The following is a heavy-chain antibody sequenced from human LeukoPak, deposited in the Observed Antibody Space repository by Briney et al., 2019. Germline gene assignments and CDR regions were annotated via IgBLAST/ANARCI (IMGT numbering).Heavy chain of an antibody. J-gene: IGHJ4*02. D-gene: IGHD1-26*01. CDR3: AKDHSYSGSYYIDY. V-gene: IGHV3-23*01. CDR2: ISGSGGST. Sequence: GGSLRLSCAASGFTFSSYAMSWVRQAPGKGLEWVSAISGSGGSTYYADSVKGRFTISRDNSKNTLYLQMNSLRAEDTAVYYCAKDHSYSGSYYIDYWGQGTLVTVSS. CDR1: GFTFSSYA.